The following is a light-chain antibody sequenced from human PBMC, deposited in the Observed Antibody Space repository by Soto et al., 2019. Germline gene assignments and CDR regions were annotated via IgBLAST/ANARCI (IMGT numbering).Light chain of an antibody. J-gene: IGKJ4*01. Sequence: DIQMTQSPSSLSASVGDRVTITCQASQDIGYYLNWFQHRPGKAPKLLVYRASNLETGVPSRFNWSGSGKHFNFTIRRPQPEDFSTYYRQQSDNLLLTFRGGTKVEIK. CDR1: QDIGYY. V-gene: IGKV1-33*01. CDR2: RAS. CDR3: QQSDNLLLT.